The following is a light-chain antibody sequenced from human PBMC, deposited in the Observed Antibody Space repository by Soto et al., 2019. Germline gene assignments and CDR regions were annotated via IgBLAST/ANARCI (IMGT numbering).Light chain of an antibody. J-gene: IGKJ2*01. CDR3: QHYSNWPPRYS. V-gene: IGKV3-15*01. Sequence: IMLTQSPGTLSVSPGKRASLSCRASQSLSSNVAWYQQKPGQAPRLLIYNILTRATGIPARFSGSGSGTEFTLTISSLQSEDFAVYFCQHYSNWPPRYSFGQGTKVDIK. CDR2: NIL. CDR1: QSLSSN.